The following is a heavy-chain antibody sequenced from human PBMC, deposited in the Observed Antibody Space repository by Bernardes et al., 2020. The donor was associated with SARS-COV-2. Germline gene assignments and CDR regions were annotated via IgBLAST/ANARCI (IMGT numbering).Heavy chain of an antibody. Sequence: ASVKVSCKASGYTFTGYYMHWVRQAPGQGLEWMGWINPNSGGTNYAQKFQGRVTMTRDTSISTAYMELSRLRSDDTAVYYCARMDPYCSSTSCHTFDWYFELWGRGTLVTVSS. J-gene: IGHJ2*01. CDR3: ARMDPYCSSTSCHTFDWYFEL. CDR1: GYTFTGYY. V-gene: IGHV1-2*02. CDR2: INPNSGGT. D-gene: IGHD2-2*02.